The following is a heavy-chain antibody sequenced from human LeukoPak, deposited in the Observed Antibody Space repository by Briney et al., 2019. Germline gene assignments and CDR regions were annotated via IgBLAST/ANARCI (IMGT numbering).Heavy chain of an antibody. CDR2: IYSGGST. J-gene: IGHJ4*02. Sequence: GGSLRLSCAASGFTVSSNYMSWVRQAPGKGLEWVSVIYSGGSTYYADSVKGRFTISRDKSKNTLYLQMGSLRAEDMAVYYCARVGGSWYGTYYFDYWGQGTLVTVSS. CDR1: GFTVSSNY. V-gene: IGHV3-53*05. CDR3: ARVGGSWYGTYYFDY. D-gene: IGHD6-13*01.